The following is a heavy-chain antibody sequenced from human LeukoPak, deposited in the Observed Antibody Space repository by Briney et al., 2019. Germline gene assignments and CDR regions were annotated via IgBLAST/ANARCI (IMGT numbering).Heavy chain of an antibody. CDR2: IYSGGST. V-gene: IGHV3-66*01. D-gene: IGHD7-27*01. Sequence: GGSLRLSCAASGFTVSSNYMSWVRQAPGKGLERVSVIYSGGSTSYADSVMRRFTISSANSNNTLYLNMNSPRAEDTAGYYCARGLGCFVPWRGGTLDTVSS. CDR3: ARGLGCFVP. J-gene: IGHJ5*02. CDR1: GFTVSSNY.